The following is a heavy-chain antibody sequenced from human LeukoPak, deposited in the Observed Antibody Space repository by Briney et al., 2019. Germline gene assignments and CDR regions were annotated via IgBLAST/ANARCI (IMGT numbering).Heavy chain of an antibody. CDR1: GASISNYY. D-gene: IGHD2-15*01. CDR3: ARDTYCSGGSCPKD. V-gene: IGHV4-4*07. CDR2: IYASGST. J-gene: IGHJ4*02. Sequence: SETLSLTCTVSGASISNYYWSWIRQPAGKGLEWIGRIYASGSTNYNPSLKSRVTMSVDTSKNQFSLKLTSVTAADTAVYYCARDTYCSGGSCPKDWGQGTLVTVSS.